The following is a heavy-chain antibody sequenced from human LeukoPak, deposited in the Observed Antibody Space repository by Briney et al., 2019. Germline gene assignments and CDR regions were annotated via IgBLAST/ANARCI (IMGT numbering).Heavy chain of an antibody. CDR3: ARAPRAILWFGELLGDYFDY. CDR2: IYYSGST. J-gene: IGHJ4*02. CDR1: GGSISSSSYY. D-gene: IGHD3-10*01. V-gene: IGHV4-39*07. Sequence: SETLSLTCTVSGGSISSSSYYWGRIRQPPGKGLEWIGSIYYSGSTYYNPSLKSRVTISVDTSKNQFSLKLSSVTAADTAVYYCARAPRAILWFGELLGDYFDYWGQGTLVTVSS.